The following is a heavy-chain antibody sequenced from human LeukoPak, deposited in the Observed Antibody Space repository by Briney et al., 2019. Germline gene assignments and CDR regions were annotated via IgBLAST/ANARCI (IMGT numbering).Heavy chain of an antibody. J-gene: IGHJ4*02. CDR3: ARNYGGNRRPPNFDC. CDR1: GASISSSSYY. CDR2: IYYSGTT. V-gene: IGHV4-39*01. D-gene: IGHD4-23*01. Sequence: LETLSLTCAVSGASISSSSYYWVWIRQPPGKGLEWIGTIYYSGTTYYNPSLKSRVTISVDTSKNQFSLKLSSVTAADTAVYYCARNYGGNRRPPNFDCWGQGTLVTVSS.